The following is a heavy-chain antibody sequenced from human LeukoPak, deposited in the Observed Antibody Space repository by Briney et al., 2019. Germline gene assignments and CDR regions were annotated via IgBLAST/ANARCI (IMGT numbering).Heavy chain of an antibody. CDR1: EFTFSGYW. D-gene: IGHD6-19*01. CDR3: ARAQWRLPDY. CDR2: IKQDGSET. Sequence: GGSLRLSCAASEFTFSGYWMSWFRQAPGKGLQWVATIKQDGSETDYVDSVKGRFTISRDNAKNSLYLQMNSLRIEDTAVYYCARAQWRLPDYWGQGTMVTVSS. J-gene: IGHJ4*02. V-gene: IGHV3-7*02.